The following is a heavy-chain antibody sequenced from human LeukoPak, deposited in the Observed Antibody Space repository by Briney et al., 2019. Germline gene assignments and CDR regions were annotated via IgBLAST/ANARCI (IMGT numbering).Heavy chain of an antibody. CDR2: INHSGST. CDR3: AREVEADSNCSGGSCYSISHYGMDV. D-gene: IGHD2-15*01. Sequence: SETLSLTCAVYGGSFSGYYWSWIRQPPGKGLEWIGEINHSGSTNYNPSLKSRVTISVDTSKNQFSLKLSSVTAADTAVYYCAREVEADSNCSGGSCYSISHYGMDVWGQGTTVTVSS. J-gene: IGHJ6*02. V-gene: IGHV4-34*01. CDR1: GGSFSGYY.